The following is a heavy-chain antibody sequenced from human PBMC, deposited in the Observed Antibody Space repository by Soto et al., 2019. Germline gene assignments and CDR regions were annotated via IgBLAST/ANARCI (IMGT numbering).Heavy chain of an antibody. J-gene: IGHJ5*02. D-gene: IGHD6-13*01. CDR3: VASLAASGLNWLDP. V-gene: IGHV4-4*07. CDR2: IFANGHT. CDR1: GGSISEKY. Sequence: SETLSLTCIVSGGSISEKYWNWVRQPPGKGLEWIWLIFANGHTYYNPSLKSRVTMSVDASKNQFSLRLTSMTAADTAVYDCVASLAASGLNWLDPWGRGTLVTVSS.